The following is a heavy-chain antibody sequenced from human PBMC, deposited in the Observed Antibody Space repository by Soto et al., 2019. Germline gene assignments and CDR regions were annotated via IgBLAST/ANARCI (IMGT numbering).Heavy chain of an antibody. Sequence: QLQLQESGSGLVKPSQTLSLTCAVSGGSISSGGYSWSWIRQPPGKGLEWIGYIFHSGNTYYNPSLNQRVTISVDRSKNQFALNQGSVTAADTAVVYCARIGVETAMDTVIAFDIWGQGTMVTVS. D-gene: IGHD5-18*01. CDR3: ARIGVETAMDTVIAFDI. V-gene: IGHV4-30-2*01. J-gene: IGHJ3*02. CDR1: GGSISSGGYS. CDR2: IFHSGNT.